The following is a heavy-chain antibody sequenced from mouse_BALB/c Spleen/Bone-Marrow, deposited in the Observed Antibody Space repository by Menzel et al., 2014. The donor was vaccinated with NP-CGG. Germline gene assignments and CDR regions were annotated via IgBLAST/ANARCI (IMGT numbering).Heavy chain of an antibody. V-gene: IGHV5-17*02. CDR1: GFTFSSFG. D-gene: IGHD1-1*01. Sequence: EVKLQESGGGLVQPGGSRKLSCAASGFTFSSFGMHWVRQAPEKGLEWGAYISSGSSTIYYADTVMGRFTISRDNPKNTLFLQMTSLRSEDTAMYYCARSGSSSGYFDYWGQGTTLTVSS. J-gene: IGHJ2*01. CDR3: ARSGSSSGYFDY. CDR2: ISSGSSTI.